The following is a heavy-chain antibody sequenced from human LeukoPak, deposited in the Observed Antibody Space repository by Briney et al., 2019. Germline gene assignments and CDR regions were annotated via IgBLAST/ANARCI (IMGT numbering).Heavy chain of an antibody. V-gene: IGHV1-18*01. Sequence: ASVKVSCKASGYTFTSYGISWVRQAPGQGLEWMGWISAYNGNTNYAQKLQGRVTMTTDTSTSTAYMELRSLRSDDTAVYYCATEPYSSSSVWFDPWGQATLVTVSS. D-gene: IGHD6-6*01. CDR2: ISAYNGNT. J-gene: IGHJ5*02. CDR3: ATEPYSSSSVWFDP. CDR1: GYTFTSYG.